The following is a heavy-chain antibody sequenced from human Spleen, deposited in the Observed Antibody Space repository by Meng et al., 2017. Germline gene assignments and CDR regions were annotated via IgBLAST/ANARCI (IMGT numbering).Heavy chain of an antibody. J-gene: IGHJ4*02. CDR2: IYYSGST. D-gene: IGHD3-10*01. CDR3: ARLGFGERPEY. V-gene: IGHV4-39*07. Sequence: GSLRLSCTVSGASINVNSYYWGWIRQPPGKGLEWIGSIYYSGSTFYNPSLKSRVTISVDTSKNQFSLNMRSVIAADTAVYYCARLGFGERPEYWGQGTLVTGAS. CDR1: GASINVNSYY.